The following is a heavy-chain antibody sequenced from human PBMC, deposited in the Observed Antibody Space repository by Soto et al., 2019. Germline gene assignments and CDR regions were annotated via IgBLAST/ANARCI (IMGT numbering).Heavy chain of an antibody. CDR2: ISAYNGNT. V-gene: IGHV1-18*04. CDR3: ARGVRSSTYFDGFDY. CDR1: GYTFTSYG. J-gene: IGHJ4*02. D-gene: IGHD3-9*01. Sequence: ASVKVSCKASGYTFTSYGISWVRQAPGQGLEWMGWISAYNGNTNYAQKLQGRVTMTTDTSTSTAYMELRSLRSDDTAVYYCARGVRSSTYFDGFDYWGQGTLVTVAS.